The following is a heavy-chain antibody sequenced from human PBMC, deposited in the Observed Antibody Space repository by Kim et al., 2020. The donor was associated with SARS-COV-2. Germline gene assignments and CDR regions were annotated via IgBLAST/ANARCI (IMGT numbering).Heavy chain of an antibody. J-gene: IGHJ3*02. V-gene: IGHV3-30*04. CDR1: GFTFSSYA. D-gene: IGHD1-26*01. CDR3: ARKSDSIVGATRYPFDI. Sequence: GGSLRLSCAASGFTFSSYAMHWVRQAPGKGLEWVAVISYDGSNKYYADSVKGRFTISRDNSKNTLYLQMNSLRAEDTAVYYCARKSDSIVGATRYPFDI. CDR2: ISYDGSNK.